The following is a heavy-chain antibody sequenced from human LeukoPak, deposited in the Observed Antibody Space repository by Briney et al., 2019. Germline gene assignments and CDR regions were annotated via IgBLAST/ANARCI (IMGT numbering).Heavy chain of an antibody. CDR3: AKGGVEMATVYYYMDV. Sequence: GGSLRLSCAASGFTFSSYSMSWVRQPAGKGLEWVSAISGSGGSTYYAYSVKGRFTISRDNSKNTLYLQMNSLRAEDTAVYYCAKGGVEMATVYYYMDVWGKGTTVTVSS. CDR2: ISGSGGST. CDR1: GFTFSSYS. J-gene: IGHJ6*03. V-gene: IGHV3-23*01. D-gene: IGHD5-24*01.